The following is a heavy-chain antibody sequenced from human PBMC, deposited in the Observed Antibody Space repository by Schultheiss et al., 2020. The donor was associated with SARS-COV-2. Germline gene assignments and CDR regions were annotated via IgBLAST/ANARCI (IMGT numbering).Heavy chain of an antibody. V-gene: IGHV1-46*01. CDR3: AKTYCGGDCYPGWFDP. Sequence: ASVKVSCKASGYTFTSYYMHWVRQAPGQGLEWMGIINPSGGSTSYAQKFQGRVTMTTDTSTSTVYMELSSLRSEDTAVYYCAKTYCGGDCYPGWFDPWGQGTLVTVSS. CDR2: INPSGGST. J-gene: IGHJ5*02. CDR1: GYTFTSYY. D-gene: IGHD2-21*02.